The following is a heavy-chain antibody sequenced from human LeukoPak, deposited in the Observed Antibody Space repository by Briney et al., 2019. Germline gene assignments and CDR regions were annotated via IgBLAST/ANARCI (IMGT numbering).Heavy chain of an antibody. J-gene: IGHJ4*02. CDR2: IWLDGSAT. D-gene: IGHD1-14*01. Sequence: GGSLRLSCAASGFGFSNYDMHWVRQAPGKGLEWVAIIWLDGSATYYGDSVKGRFTISRDNSKNILYLQMNDLRVEDTAVYYCARDLNREDFDYWGQGTLVAVSS. CDR3: ARDLNREDFDY. V-gene: IGHV3-33*01. CDR1: GFGFSNYD.